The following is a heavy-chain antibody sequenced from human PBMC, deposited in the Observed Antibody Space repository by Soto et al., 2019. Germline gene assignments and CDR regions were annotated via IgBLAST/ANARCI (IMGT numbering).Heavy chain of an antibody. Sequence: GGSLRLSCAASGFTFSSYAMHWVRQAPGKGLEWVAVISYDGSNKYYADSVKGRFTISRDNSKNTLYLQMNSLRAEDTAVYYCARQSIAVPNRIEVSGLDYWGQGTLVTVSS. V-gene: IGHV3-30-3*01. D-gene: IGHD6-19*01. J-gene: IGHJ4*02. CDR2: ISYDGSNK. CDR3: ARQSIAVPNRIEVSGLDY. CDR1: GFTFSSYA.